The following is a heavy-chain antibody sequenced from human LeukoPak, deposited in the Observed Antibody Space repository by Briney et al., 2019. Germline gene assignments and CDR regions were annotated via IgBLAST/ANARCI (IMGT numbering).Heavy chain of an antibody. V-gene: IGHV3-23*01. Sequence: GGSLRLSCAASGSTFSSYAMNWVRQAPGKGLEWVSVISGGDSSTYYADSVKGRFTITRDNSKNTLYLQMNSLRADDTAIYYCAKEAWGDHGKYVTFFDSWGQGTLVTVSS. CDR1: GSTFSSYA. CDR3: AKEAWGDHGKYVTFFDS. CDR2: ISGGDSST. D-gene: IGHD2-21*01. J-gene: IGHJ4*02.